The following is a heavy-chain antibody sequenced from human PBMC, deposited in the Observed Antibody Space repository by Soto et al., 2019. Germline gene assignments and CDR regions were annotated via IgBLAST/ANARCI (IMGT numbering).Heavy chain of an antibody. CDR1: GGSISSYY. V-gene: IGHV4-59*01. J-gene: IGHJ5*02. CDR3: AREKYDSSGRNWFDP. Sequence: SETLSLTCTVSGGSISSYYWSWIRQPPGKGLEWIGYIYYSGSTNYNPSLKSRVTISVDTSKNQFSLKLSSVSAADTAVYYCAREKYDSSGRNWFDPWGQGTLVTFSS. CDR2: IYYSGST. D-gene: IGHD3-22*01.